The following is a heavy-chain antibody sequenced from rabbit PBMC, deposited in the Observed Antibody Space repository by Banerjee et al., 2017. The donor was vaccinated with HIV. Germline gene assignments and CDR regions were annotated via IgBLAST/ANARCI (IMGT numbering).Heavy chain of an antibody. CDR2: IYAGSSGST. J-gene: IGHJ4*01. D-gene: IGHD1-1*01. CDR3: ASGNDYYQYFNL. V-gene: IGHV1S45*01. Sequence: QQQLEESGGGLVKPEGSLTLTCTASGFSFSSGYDMCWVRQAPGKGLEWIACIYAGSSGSTYYASWAKGRFTISKTSSTTVTLQMTSLTAADTATYFCASGNDYYQYFNLWGPGTLVTVS. CDR1: GFSFSSGYD.